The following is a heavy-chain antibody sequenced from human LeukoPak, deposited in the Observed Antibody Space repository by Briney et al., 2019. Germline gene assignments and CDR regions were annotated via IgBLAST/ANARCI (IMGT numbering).Heavy chain of an antibody. D-gene: IGHD3-3*01. CDR3: AKVGGVVIIPPYYFDY. CDR2: ISGSGGST. V-gene: IGHV3-23*01. CDR1: GFTFSSYA. J-gene: IGHJ4*02. Sequence: GGSLRLPCAASGFTFSSYAMSWVRQAPGKGLEWVSAISGSGGSTYYADSVKGRFTISRDNSKNTLYLQMNSPRAEDTAVYYCAKVGGVVIIPPYYFDYWGQGTLVTVSS.